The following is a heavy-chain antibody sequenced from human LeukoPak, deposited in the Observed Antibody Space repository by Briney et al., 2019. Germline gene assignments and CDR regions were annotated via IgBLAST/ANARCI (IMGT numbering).Heavy chain of an antibody. CDR2: ISHDGSSK. D-gene: IGHD1-26*01. V-gene: IGHV3-30*19. J-gene: IGHJ3*02. CDR3: ARGSGRYSGAFDI. CDR1: GFTFSSYG. Sequence: GGSLRLSCAASGFTFSSYGMHWVRQAPGKGLEWVAVISHDGSSKYYAHSVKGRLTISRDNSENTLYLQMNSLRPEDTAVYYCARGSGRYSGAFDIWGLGTMVTVSS.